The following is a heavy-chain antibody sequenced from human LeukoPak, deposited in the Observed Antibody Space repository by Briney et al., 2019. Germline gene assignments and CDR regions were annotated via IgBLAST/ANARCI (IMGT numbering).Heavy chain of an antibody. J-gene: IGHJ4*02. CDR1: GGSFSGYY. D-gene: IGHD3-3*01. CDR2: INHSGST. V-gene: IGHV4-34*01. CDR3: ARTYDFWSGYWVDY. Sequence: SETLSLTCAVYGGSFSGYYWSWIRQPPGKGLEWIGEINHSGSTNYNPSLKSRVTISVDTSKNEFSLKLSSVTAADTAVYYCARTYDFWSGYWVDYWGQGTLVTVSS.